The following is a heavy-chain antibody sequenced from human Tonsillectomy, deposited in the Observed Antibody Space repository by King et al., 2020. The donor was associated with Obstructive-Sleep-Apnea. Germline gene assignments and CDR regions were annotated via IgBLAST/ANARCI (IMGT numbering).Heavy chain of an antibody. CDR2: INHSGST. CDR3: ARLRNPSYYYYYGMDV. V-gene: IGHV4-34*01. CDR1: GGSFSGYY. J-gene: IGHJ6*02. D-gene: IGHD1-14*01. Sequence: VQLQQWGAGLLKPSETLSLTCAVYGGSFSGYYCSWIRQPPGKGLEWIGEINHSGSTNYNTSLKSRVTISVDTSKNQFSLKLSSVTAADTAVYYCARLRNPSYYYYYGMDVWGQGTTVTVSS.